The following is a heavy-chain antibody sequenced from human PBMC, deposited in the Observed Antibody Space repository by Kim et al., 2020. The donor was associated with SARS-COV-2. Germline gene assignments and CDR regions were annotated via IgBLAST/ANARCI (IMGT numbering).Heavy chain of an antibody. CDR1: GYTFTSYA. V-gene: IGHV7-4-1*02. D-gene: IGHD2-21*02. J-gene: IGHJ1*01. CDR3: VGGAWDGFWYFQP. CDR2: INTNTGHP. Sequence: ASVKVSCKASGYTFTSYAMNLVRQAPGQGLEWMGWINTNTGHPTYAQGFTGRFVFSLYTSVSTAYLQISSLKAEDTAAYYCVGGAWDGFWYFQPWGQCT.